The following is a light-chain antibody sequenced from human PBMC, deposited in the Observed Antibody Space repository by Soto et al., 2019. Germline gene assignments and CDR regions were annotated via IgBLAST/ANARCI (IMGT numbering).Light chain of an antibody. V-gene: IGLV1-44*01. Sequence: QSVLTQPPSASGTPGQRVTISCSGSSSNIGSNPVNWYQQLPGTAPKLLIYSNNQRPSGVPDRFSGSKSGTSASLAISGLQSEDEADYYCAAWDDSLNGYVFGTGTKVTVL. CDR3: AAWDDSLNGYV. CDR2: SNN. J-gene: IGLJ1*01. CDR1: SSNIGSNP.